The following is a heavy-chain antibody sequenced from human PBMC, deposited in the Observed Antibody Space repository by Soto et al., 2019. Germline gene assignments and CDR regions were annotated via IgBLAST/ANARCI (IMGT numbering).Heavy chain of an antibody. J-gene: IGHJ4*02. CDR2: IDPKSGGT. Sequence: QLVQSGAEVKKPGASVRVSCKTSGATLITYYIHWVLHAPGQVLEWMGWIDPKSGGTTYEQKFMGRVTMTRDTSINAACMDLHRPSSDDTAVYCCARVTVDVPEWGQGALSYVSS. D-gene: IGHD5-12*01. CDR1: GATLITYY. CDR3: ARVTVDVPE. V-gene: IGHV1-2*02.